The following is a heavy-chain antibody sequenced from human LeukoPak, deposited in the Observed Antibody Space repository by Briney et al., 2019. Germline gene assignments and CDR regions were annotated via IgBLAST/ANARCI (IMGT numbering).Heavy chain of an antibody. V-gene: IGHV3-33*01. CDR1: GFTFSSYG. Sequence: GGSLRLSCAASGFTFSSYGMHWVRQAPGKGLEWVAVIWYDGSNKYYADSVKGRFTISRDKSKNTLYLQMNSLRAEDTAVYYCARDHAYSSSCLDYWGQGTLVTVSS. D-gene: IGHD6-13*01. CDR3: ARDHAYSSSCLDY. CDR2: IWYDGSNK. J-gene: IGHJ4*02.